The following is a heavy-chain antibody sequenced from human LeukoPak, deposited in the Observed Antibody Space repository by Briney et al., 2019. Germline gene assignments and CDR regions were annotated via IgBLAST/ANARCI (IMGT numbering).Heavy chain of an antibody. Sequence: TGGSLRLSCAASGFTFNSYWMHWVRQVPGKGLVWVSRINSDGSRTSYGDSVKGRFTISRDNAKSTLYLQMNSLRADDTAVYFCARGAESDYWGQGTLVTVS. CDR1: GFTFNSYW. CDR2: INSDGSRT. CDR3: ARGAESDY. J-gene: IGHJ4*02. V-gene: IGHV3-74*01.